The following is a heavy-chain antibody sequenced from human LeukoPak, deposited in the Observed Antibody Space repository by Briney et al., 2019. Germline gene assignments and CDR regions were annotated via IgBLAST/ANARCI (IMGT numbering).Heavy chain of an antibody. CDR1: GFTFSSYA. Sequence: GGSLRLSCAASGFTFSSYAMSWVHQAPGKGLEWVSAISGSGGSTYYADSVKGRFTISRDNSKNTLYLQMNSLRAEDTAVYYCAKDLVYDGGYSGSYSGFDYWGQGTLVTVSS. CDR3: AKDLVYDGGYSGSYSGFDY. V-gene: IGHV3-23*01. D-gene: IGHD1-26*01. J-gene: IGHJ4*02. CDR2: ISGSGGST.